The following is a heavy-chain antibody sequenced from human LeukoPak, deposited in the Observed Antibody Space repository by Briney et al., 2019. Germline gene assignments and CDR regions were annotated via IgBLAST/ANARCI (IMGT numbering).Heavy chain of an antibody. V-gene: IGHV4-30-2*01. Sequence: PSQTLSLTCTVSGGSISSGGYYWSWIRQPPGKGLEWIGYIYHSGSTYYNPSLKSRVTISVDTSKNQFSLKLSSVTAADTAVYYCARDGGAARRYFDLWGRGTLVTVSS. CDR2: IYHSGST. CDR1: GGSISSGGYY. D-gene: IGHD3-16*01. J-gene: IGHJ2*01. CDR3: ARDGGAARRYFDL.